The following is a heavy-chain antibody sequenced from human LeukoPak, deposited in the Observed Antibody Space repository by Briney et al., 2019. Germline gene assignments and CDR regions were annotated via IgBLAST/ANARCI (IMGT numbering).Heavy chain of an antibody. CDR2: INTNTGNP. CDR3: ARGIAVAGTGVYYYYGVDV. CDR1: GYTFTSYA. D-gene: IGHD6-19*01. J-gene: IGHJ6*02. Sequence: ASVKVSCKASGYTFTSYAMNWVRQAPGQGLEWMGWINTNTGNPTYAQGFTGRFVFSLDTSVSTAYLQISSLKAEDTAVYYCARGIAVAGTGVYYYYGVDVWGQGTTVTVSS. V-gene: IGHV7-4-1*02.